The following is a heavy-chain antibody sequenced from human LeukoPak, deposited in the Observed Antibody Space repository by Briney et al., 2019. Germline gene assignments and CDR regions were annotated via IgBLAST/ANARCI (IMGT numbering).Heavy chain of an antibody. CDR1: GFTFSSSW. J-gene: IGHJ6*03. V-gene: IGHV3-7*01. Sequence: GGSLRLSCAASGFTFSSSWMTWVRQAPGKGLEWLANIKGDGSDKNYVDSVKGRFTISRDNAKSSLFLQMSSLRGEDTALYYCARDPYSGAYGDTYYYYMDVWGKGTTVTISS. D-gene: IGHD1-26*01. CDR3: ARDPYSGAYGDTYYYYMDV. CDR2: IKGDGSDK.